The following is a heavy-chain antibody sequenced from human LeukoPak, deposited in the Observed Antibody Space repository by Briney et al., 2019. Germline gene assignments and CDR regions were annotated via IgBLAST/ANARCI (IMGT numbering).Heavy chain of an antibody. CDR2: MNPNSGNT. V-gene: IGHV1-8*03. CDR1: GYTFTSYD. J-gene: IGHJ6*03. D-gene: IGHD3-10*01. CDR3: AARGVYSRYYMDV. Sequence: ASVKVSCKASGYTFTSYDINWVRQATGQGLEWMGWMNPNSGNTNYAQKFQERVTITRDMSTSTAYMELSSLRSEDTAVYYCAARGVYSRYYMDVWGKGTTVTVSS.